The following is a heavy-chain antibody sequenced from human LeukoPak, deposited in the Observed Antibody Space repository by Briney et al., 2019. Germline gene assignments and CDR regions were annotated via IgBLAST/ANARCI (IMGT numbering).Heavy chain of an antibody. CDR3: ARGSSSWPYYYYGMDV. V-gene: IGHV3-13*01. Sequence: GGSLRLSCAASGFTFSSYDMHWVRQATGKGLEWVSAIGTAGDTYYPGSVKGRFTISRENAKNSLYLQMNSLRAGDTAVYYCARGSSSWPYYYYGMDVWGQGTTVTVSS. CDR2: IGTAGDT. D-gene: IGHD6-13*01. CDR1: GFTFSSYD. J-gene: IGHJ6*02.